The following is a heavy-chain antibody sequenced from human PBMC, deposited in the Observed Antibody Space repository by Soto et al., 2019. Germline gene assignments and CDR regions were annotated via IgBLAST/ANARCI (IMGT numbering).Heavy chain of an antibody. V-gene: IGHV3-9*01. CDR1: GFTFDDYA. CDR3: AKDTYFKGSSTSLAYFDY. D-gene: IGHD2-2*01. CDR2: ISWNSGSI. J-gene: IGHJ4*02. Sequence: GGSLRLSCAASGFTFDDYAMHWVRQAPGKGLEWVSGISWNSGSIGYADSVKGRFTISRDNAKNSLYLQMNSLRAEDTALYYCAKDTYFKGSSTSLAYFDYWGQGTLVTVSS.